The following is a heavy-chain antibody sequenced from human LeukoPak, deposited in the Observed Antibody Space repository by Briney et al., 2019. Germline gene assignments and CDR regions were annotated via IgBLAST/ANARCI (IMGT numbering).Heavy chain of an antibody. D-gene: IGHD5-24*01. CDR2: VNAGNGNT. Sequence: ASVKVSCKASGYTFTSYAMHWARQAPGQRLEWMGWVNAGNGNTKYSQKFQGRVTITRDTSASTAYMELSSLRSEDTAVYYCARVWLRERMDVWGQGTTVTVSS. CDR3: ARVWLRERMDV. CDR1: GYTFTSYA. V-gene: IGHV1-3*01. J-gene: IGHJ6*02.